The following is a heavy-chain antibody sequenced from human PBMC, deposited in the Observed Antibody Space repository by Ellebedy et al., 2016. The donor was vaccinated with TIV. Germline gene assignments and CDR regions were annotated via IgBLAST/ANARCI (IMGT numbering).Heavy chain of an antibody. Sequence: GESLKISCAASGFTFSSYAMSWFRQAPRKGLEWVSAICGSGGCTFYADSVKGRFTISRDNSQTTLYLQMNSLRAEDTAVYYCAKDTKSFYYYDSSGFQHWGQGTLVTVSS. J-gene: IGHJ4*02. CDR3: AKDTKSFYYYDSSGFQH. V-gene: IGHV3-23*01. D-gene: IGHD3-22*01. CDR1: GFTFSSYA. CDR2: ICGSGGCT.